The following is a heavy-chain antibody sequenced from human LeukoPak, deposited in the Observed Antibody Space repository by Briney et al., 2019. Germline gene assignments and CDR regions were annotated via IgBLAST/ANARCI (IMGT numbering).Heavy chain of an antibody. CDR1: GYTFTSYG. D-gene: IGHD5-18*01. V-gene: IGHV1-18*01. Sequence: ASVKVSCKASGYTFTSYGISWVRQAPGQGLEWMGWISTYNGDTKYAQKFQDRVTMTTDTSTSTAYLEMRRLRFDDTAVYFCARERDTALAPYLDYWDQGTLLTVSS. CDR3: ARERDTALAPYLDY. CDR2: ISTYNGDT. J-gene: IGHJ4*02.